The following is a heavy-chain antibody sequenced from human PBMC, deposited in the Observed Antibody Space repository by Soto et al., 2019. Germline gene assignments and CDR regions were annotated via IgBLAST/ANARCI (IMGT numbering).Heavy chain of an antibody. Sequence: SVKVSCKASGGTFSSYTISWVRQAPGQGLEWMGRIIPILGIANYAQKFQGRVTITADKSTSTAYMELSSLRSEDTAVYYCVRDLSVCSGGSCYPSNFDYWGQGTLVTVSS. CDR1: GGTFSSYT. CDR2: IIPILGIA. CDR3: VRDLSVCSGGSCYPSNFDY. J-gene: IGHJ4*02. D-gene: IGHD2-15*01. V-gene: IGHV1-69*04.